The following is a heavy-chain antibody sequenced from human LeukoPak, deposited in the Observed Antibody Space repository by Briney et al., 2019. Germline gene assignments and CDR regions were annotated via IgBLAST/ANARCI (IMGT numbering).Heavy chain of an antibody. V-gene: IGHV3-9*01. CDR1: GFTFDDYA. Sequence: GGSLRLSCAASGFTFDDYAMHWVRQAPGKGLEWVSGISYNSDTIAYADSVKGRFTISRDNAKNSLYLQMNSLGAEDTALYYCAKDYCGGDCYSGWYFDLWGRGTLVTVSS. CDR2: ISYNSDTI. D-gene: IGHD2-21*02. J-gene: IGHJ2*01. CDR3: AKDYCGGDCYSGWYFDL.